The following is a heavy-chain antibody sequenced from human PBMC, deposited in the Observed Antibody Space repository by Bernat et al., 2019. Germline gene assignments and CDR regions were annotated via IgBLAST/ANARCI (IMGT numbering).Heavy chain of an antibody. V-gene: IGHV3-33*01. CDR1: GFTFSSYG. CDR2: IWYDGSNK. D-gene: IGHD3-22*01. Sequence: QVQLVESGGGLVQPGRSLRLSCAASGFTFSSYGMHWVRPAPGKWLEWVAAIWYDGSNKYYADSVKGRFTISRDNSKNTLNLQMNSLRAEDTAVYYCVSPIGRYDVSADRFDYWGQGTLVTVSS. CDR3: VSPIGRYDVSADRFDY. J-gene: IGHJ4*02.